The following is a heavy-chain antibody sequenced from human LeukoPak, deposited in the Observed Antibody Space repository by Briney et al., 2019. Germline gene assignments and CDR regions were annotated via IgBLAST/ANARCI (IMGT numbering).Heavy chain of an antibody. CDR2: IHPGDAKT. Sequence: LGESLKISCKTSEYNFANYWIDWVRQMPGKGLEWMGIIHPGDAKTKYSPSFQGQVTISADKSISTAYLQWSSLKASDTAIYYCARALYGYGMDVWGQGTTVTVSS. CDR3: ARALYGYGMDV. J-gene: IGHJ6*02. CDR1: EYNFANYW. V-gene: IGHV5-51*01. D-gene: IGHD2-15*01.